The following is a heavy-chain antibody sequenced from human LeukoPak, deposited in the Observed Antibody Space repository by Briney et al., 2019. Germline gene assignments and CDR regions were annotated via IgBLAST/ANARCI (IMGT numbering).Heavy chain of an antibody. CDR3: TRPYYYYMDV. CDR2: IYHSGST. Sequence: GSLRLSCAASGFTFSSYEMNWVRQPPGKGLEWIGEIYHSGSTNYNPSLKSRVTISVDKSKNQFSLNLSSVTAADTAVYYCTRPYYYYMDVWGKGTTVTVSS. V-gene: IGHV4-4*02. J-gene: IGHJ6*03. CDR1: GFTFSSYEM.